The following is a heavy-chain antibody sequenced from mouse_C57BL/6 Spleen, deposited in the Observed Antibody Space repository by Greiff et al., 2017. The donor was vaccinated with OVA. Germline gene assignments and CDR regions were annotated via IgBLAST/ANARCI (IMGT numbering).Heavy chain of an antibody. Sequence: QVQLQQSGAELARPGASVKLSCKASGYTFTSYGITWVKQRPGQGLEWIGDIYPSSGYTYYNEKFKGKATLTADKSSSTAYMQLSSLTSEDSAVYYCAGSAGNFEVGYWGQGATVTV. V-gene: IGHV1-81*01. D-gene: IGHD1-1*02. J-gene: IGHJ1*01. CDR1: GYTFTSYG. CDR2: IYPSSGYT. CDR3: AGSAGNFEVGY.